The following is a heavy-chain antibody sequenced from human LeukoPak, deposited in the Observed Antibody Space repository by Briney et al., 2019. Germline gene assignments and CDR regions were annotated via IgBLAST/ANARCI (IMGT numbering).Heavy chain of an antibody. V-gene: IGHV3-48*01. J-gene: IGHJ4*02. CDR3: AREPQEGFDY. CDR1: GFTFSSYS. CDR2: ISGSSRAI. Sequence: GGSLRLSCAASGFTFSSYSMNWVRQAPGKGLEWISYISGSSRAIYYADSVKGRFTLSRDNAKNSLYLQMNNLRAEDTAVYYCAREPQEGFDYWGQGTLVTISS.